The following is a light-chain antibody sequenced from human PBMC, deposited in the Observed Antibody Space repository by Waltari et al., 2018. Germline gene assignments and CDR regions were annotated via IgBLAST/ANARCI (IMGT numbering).Light chain of an antibody. V-gene: IGLV1-47*01. CDR2: RNN. CDR1: RSNIGNNF. CDR3: AAWDDSLSAVV. Sequence: QSVLTQPPSASGTPGQRVSISCSGSRSNIGNNFVYWYQQLPATAPKLLISRNNQRPSGVPDRVSGSKSGTSASLAISGLRSEDEADYYCAAWDDSLSAVVFGGGTKLTVL. J-gene: IGLJ2*01.